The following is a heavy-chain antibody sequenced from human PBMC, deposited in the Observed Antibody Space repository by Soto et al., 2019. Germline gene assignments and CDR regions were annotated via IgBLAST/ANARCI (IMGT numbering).Heavy chain of an antibody. V-gene: IGHV3-30-3*01. CDR2: ISYDGSNK. J-gene: IGHJ4*02. CDR1: GFTFSSYA. CDR3: ARDRTKYYYDSSGYDY. D-gene: IGHD3-22*01. Sequence: GGSLRLSCAASGFTFSSYAMHWVRQAPGKGLEWVAVISYDGSNKYYADSVKGRFTISRDNSKNTLYLQMNSLRAEDTAVYYCARDRTKYYYDSSGYDYWGRGTLVTVSS.